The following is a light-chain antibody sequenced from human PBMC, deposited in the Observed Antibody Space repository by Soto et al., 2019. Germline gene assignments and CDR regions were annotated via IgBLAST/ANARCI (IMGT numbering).Light chain of an antibody. J-gene: IGKJ3*01. CDR2: GAL. Sequence: EVVLRQSPGTLSLSPGERATLSCRASQSVSSSFLAWYQHKPGQAPRLLIYGALSRATGIPDRFSGSGSGADYTLTISRLEPEDFAVYYCQQYGSFPITFGPGTKVDIK. CDR1: QSVSSSF. CDR3: QQYGSFPIT. V-gene: IGKV3-20*01.